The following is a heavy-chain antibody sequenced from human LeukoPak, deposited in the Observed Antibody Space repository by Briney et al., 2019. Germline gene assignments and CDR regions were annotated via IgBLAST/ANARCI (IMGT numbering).Heavy chain of an antibody. CDR2: IYYSGST. D-gene: IGHD3-22*01. V-gene: IGHV4-31*03. CDR1: GGSISSGGYY. CDR3: ARAPYYYDSRGWFDP. Sequence: PSETLSLTCTVSGGSISSGGYYWSWIRQHPRKGLEWIGYIYYSGSTYYNPSLKSRVTISVDTSKNQFSLKLSSVTAADTAVYYCARAPYYYDSRGWFDPWAREPWSPSPQ. J-gene: IGHJ5*02.